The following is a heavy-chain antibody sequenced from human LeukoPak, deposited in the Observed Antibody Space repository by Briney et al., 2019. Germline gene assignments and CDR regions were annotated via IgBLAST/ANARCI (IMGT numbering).Heavy chain of an antibody. V-gene: IGHV3-30-3*01. J-gene: IGHJ4*02. Sequence: GGSLRLSCAASGFTFSSYAMHWVRQAPGKGLEWVAVISYEGSNKYYADSMKGRFTISRDNSENTLYLQMNSLRAEDTAVYYCARVPGIYCSSTSCYKLQLDYWGQGTLVTVSS. CDR1: GFTFSSYA. CDR3: ARVPGIYCSSTSCYKLQLDY. D-gene: IGHD2-2*02. CDR2: ISYEGSNK.